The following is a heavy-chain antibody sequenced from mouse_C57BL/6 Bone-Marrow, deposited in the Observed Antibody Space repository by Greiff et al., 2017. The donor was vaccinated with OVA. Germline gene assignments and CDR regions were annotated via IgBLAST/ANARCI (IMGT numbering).Heavy chain of an antibody. CDR3: ARGVLRSLYAMDY. J-gene: IGHJ4*01. CDR1: GYSITSDY. V-gene: IGHV3-8*01. Sequence: EVKLEESGPGLAKPSQTLSLTCSVTGYSITSDYWNWIRKFPGNKLEYMGYISYSGSTYYNPSLKSRISITRDTSKNQYYLQLNSVTTEDTATYYCARGVLRSLYAMDYWGQGTSVTVSS. D-gene: IGHD1-1*01. CDR2: ISYSGST.